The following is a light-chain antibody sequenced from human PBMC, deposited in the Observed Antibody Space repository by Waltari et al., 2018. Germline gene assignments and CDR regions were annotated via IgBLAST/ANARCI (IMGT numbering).Light chain of an antibody. Sequence: EIVMTQSPATLSVSPGERATLSCRASQSVSSKLAWYQQKPGQAPRLLIYGASTRATGVPGRFSGSGSGTEFSLTISSLQSEDSTVYYCQQYNNWLPTFGQGTKVEIK. CDR3: QQYNNWLPT. V-gene: IGKV3-15*01. J-gene: IGKJ1*01. CDR1: QSVSSK. CDR2: GAS.